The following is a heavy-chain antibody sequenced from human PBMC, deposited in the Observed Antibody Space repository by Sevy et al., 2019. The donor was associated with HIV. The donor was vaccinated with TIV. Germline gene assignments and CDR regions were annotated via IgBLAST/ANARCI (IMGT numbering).Heavy chain of an antibody. CDR3: ARGYNWNIEGLDY. V-gene: IGHV4-59*01. J-gene: IGHJ4*02. Sequence: SETLSLTCTVSGDSISSYYWTWIRQPPGKGLEWIGYIYDSGNTNYNPSLESRVAISVDTSKNQFSLRLSSVSAADTAVYYCARGYNWNIEGLDYWGQGTLVTVSS. D-gene: IGHD1-20*01. CDR1: GDSISSYY. CDR2: IYDSGNT.